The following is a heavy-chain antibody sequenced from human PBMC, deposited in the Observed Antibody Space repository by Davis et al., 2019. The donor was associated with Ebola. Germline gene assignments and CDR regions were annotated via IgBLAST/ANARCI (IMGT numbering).Heavy chain of an antibody. Sequence: SRVAISVDTSKNQFSLKLSSVTAADTAVYYCARDRYDFWSGYHTAFDPWGQGTLVTVSS. J-gene: IGHJ5*02. D-gene: IGHD3-3*01. V-gene: IGHV4-59*01. CDR3: ARDRYDFWSGYHTAFDP.